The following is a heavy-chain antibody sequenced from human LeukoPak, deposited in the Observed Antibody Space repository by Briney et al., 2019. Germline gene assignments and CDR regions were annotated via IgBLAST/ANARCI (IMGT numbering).Heavy chain of an antibody. CDR2: MNPNSGNT. Sequence: ASVKVSCKASRYTFTSYDINWVRQATGQGLEWMGWMNPNSGNTGYAQKFQGRVTITADESTSTAYMELSSLRSEDTAVYYCARGPNWGQGTLVTVSS. J-gene: IGHJ4*02. CDR3: ARGPN. CDR1: RYTFTSYD. V-gene: IGHV1-8*01.